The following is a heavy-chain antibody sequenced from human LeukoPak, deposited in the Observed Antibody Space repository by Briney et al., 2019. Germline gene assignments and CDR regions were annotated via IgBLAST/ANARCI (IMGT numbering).Heavy chain of an antibody. D-gene: IGHD6-13*01. CDR3: AREWGAAANNWFDP. CDR2: IYYSGST. CDR1: GGSISSGGYY. J-gene: IGHJ5*02. V-gene: IGHV4-31*03. Sequence: SETLSPTCTVSGGSISSGGYYWSWIRQHPGKGLEWIGYIYYSGSTYYNPSLKSRVTISVDTSKNQFSLKLSSVTAADTAVYYCAREWGAAANNWFDPWGQGTLVTVSS.